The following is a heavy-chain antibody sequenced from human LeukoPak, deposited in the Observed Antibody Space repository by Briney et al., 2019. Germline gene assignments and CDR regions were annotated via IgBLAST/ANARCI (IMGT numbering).Heavy chain of an antibody. Sequence: GASVKVSCKASGYTFTSYDISWVRQAPGQGLEWMGGIIPIFGTANYAQKFQGRVTITADESTSTAYMELSSLRSEDTAVYYCARVGSSPAAAGPTTNFDYWGQGTLVTVSS. J-gene: IGHJ4*02. V-gene: IGHV1-69*13. CDR1: GYTFTSYD. D-gene: IGHD6-13*01. CDR2: IIPIFGTA. CDR3: ARVGSSPAAAGPTTNFDY.